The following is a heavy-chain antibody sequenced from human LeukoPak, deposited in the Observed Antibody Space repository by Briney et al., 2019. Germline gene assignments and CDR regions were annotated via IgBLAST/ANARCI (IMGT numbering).Heavy chain of an antibody. V-gene: IGHV4-39*07. CDR3: ARDYSDSSNNGMDV. CDR1: GGSISSSIYY. D-gene: IGHD3-22*01. CDR2: VFYNGAT. Sequence: SETLSLTCIVSGGSISSSIYYWAWVRQPPGTGLEWIGTVFYNGATQYSPSLRSRVTISIDTSTNQFSLKLTSVTAADTALYYCARDYSDSSNNGMDVWGQGTTVTVSS. J-gene: IGHJ6*02.